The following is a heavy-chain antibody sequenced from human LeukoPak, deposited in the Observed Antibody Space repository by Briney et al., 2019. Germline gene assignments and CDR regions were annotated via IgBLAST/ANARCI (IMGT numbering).Heavy chain of an antibody. J-gene: IGHJ3*02. CDR1: GGSISSYY. V-gene: IGHV4-59*01. Sequence: SETLSLTCTVSGGSISSYYWSWIRQPPGKGLEWIGYIYYSGSTNYNPSLKGRVTISVDTSKNQFSLKLSSVTAADTAVYYCARVGSLYYDFWSGYRDAFDIWGQGTMVTVSS. CDR3: ARVGSLYYDFWSGYRDAFDI. CDR2: IYYSGST. D-gene: IGHD3-3*01.